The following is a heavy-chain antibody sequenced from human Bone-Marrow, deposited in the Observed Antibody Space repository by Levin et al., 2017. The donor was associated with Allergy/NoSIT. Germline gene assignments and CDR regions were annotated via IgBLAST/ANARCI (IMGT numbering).Heavy chain of an antibody. CDR3: ARLGDYGDYVGGDAFDI. CDR1: GYSFTSYW. CDR2: IDPSDSYT. Sequence: GESLKISCKGSGYSFTSYWISWVRQMPGKGLEWMGRIDPSDSYTNYSPSFQGHVTISADKSISTAYLQWSSLKASDTAMYYCARLGDYGDYVGGDAFDIWGQGTMVTVSS. D-gene: IGHD4-17*01. V-gene: IGHV5-10-1*01. J-gene: IGHJ3*02.